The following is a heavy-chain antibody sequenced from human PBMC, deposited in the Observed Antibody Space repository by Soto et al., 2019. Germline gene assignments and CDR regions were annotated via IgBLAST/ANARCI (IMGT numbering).Heavy chain of an antibody. Sequence: ASVKVSCKASGYTFTGYFMHWVRQAPGQGLEWMGWINTYSGGADYAQSFQGRVTMTSDTSISTVYMELSRLRFDDTAVYSCASVIRGAYYHSHLDTWGQGTVVTVSS. CDR3: ASVIRGAYYHSHLDT. CDR2: INTYSGGA. CDR1: GYTFTGYF. D-gene: IGHD3-16*01. J-gene: IGHJ5*02. V-gene: IGHV1-2*02.